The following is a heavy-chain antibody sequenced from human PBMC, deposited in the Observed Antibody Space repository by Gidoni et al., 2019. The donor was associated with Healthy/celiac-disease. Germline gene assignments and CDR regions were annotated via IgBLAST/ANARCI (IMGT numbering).Heavy chain of an antibody. CDR2: IYYSGST. D-gene: IGHD5-18*01. Sequence: QVQLQESGPGLVKPSETLSLTCTVSGGSISSYYWSWIRQPPGKGLEWIGYIYYSGSTNYNPSLKSRVTISVDTSKNQFSLKLSSVTAADTAVYYCARDQGYSYGGKNNWFDPWGQGTLVTVSS. J-gene: IGHJ5*02. V-gene: IGHV4-59*01. CDR1: GGSISSYY. CDR3: ARDQGYSYGGKNNWFDP.